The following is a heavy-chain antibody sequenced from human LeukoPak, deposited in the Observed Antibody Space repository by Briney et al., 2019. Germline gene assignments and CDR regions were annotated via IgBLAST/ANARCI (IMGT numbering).Heavy chain of an antibody. J-gene: IGHJ4*02. CDR1: GSTFTNHA. Sequence: PGGSLRLSCAASGSTFTNHAMHWVRQAPGKGLEWVSAISGSGGATYYADSVKGRFTISRDNSKNTLYLQMTSLRAEDTALYYCAKGHTLRLGELSPLDFWGQGTLVTVSS. CDR3: AKGHTLRLGELSPLDF. CDR2: ISGSGGAT. D-gene: IGHD3-16*02. V-gene: IGHV3-23*01.